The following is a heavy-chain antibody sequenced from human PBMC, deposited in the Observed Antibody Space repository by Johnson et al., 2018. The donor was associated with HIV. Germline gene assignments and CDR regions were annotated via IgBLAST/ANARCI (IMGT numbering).Heavy chain of an antibody. V-gene: IGHV3-30*18. J-gene: IGHJ3*01. D-gene: IGHD6-13*01. CDR3: AKDVYSSSWYGDDAFDL. CDR1: GFTFSDHY. CDR2: ISYDGSNK. Sequence: QVQLVESGGGLVKPEGSLRLSCAASGFTFSDHYMSWIRQAPEKGLEWVAVISYDGSNKYYADSVKGRFTISRDNSKNTLYLQMNSRRAEDTAVYYCAKDVYSSSWYGDDAFDLWGQGTMVTVSS.